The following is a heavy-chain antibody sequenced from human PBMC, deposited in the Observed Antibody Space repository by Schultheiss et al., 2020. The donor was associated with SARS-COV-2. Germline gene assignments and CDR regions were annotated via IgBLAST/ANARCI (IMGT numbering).Heavy chain of an antibody. J-gene: IGHJ4*02. CDR2: IYHSGST. V-gene: IGHV4-59*08. CDR3: ASSLYDYVWGSYRYTGGGFDY. CDR1: GGSISSYY. Sequence: SETLSLTCTVSGGSISSYYWSWIRQPPGKGLEWIGYIYHSGSTYYNPSLKSRVTISVDTSKNQFSLKLSSVTAADTAVYYCASSLYDYVWGSYRYTGGGFDYWGQGTLVTVSS. D-gene: IGHD3-16*02.